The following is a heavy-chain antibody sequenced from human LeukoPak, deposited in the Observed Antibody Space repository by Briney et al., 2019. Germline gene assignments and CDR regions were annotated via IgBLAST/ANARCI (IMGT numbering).Heavy chain of an antibody. V-gene: IGHV3-15*01. CDR3: TSHAAFDP. J-gene: IGHJ5*02. Sequence: PGGSLRLSCAASGFTFNNAWMNWVRQAPGKGLEWVGRIKSKNVGGTTDYAAPVKGRFTISRDDSKNTVYLQMNSLKIEDTAVYYCTSHAAFDPWGQGTLVTVSS. CDR2: IKSKNVGGTT. CDR1: GFTFNNAW.